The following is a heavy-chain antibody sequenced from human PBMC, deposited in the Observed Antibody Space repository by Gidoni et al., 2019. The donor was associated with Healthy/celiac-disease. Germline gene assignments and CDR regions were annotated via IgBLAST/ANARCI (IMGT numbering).Heavy chain of an antibody. V-gene: IGHV1-69*01. CDR1: GGTFSSYA. CDR3: ARAAYPSYSSGWYNY. D-gene: IGHD6-19*01. Sequence: QVQLVQSGAEVKKPGSSVKVSCKASGGTFSSYAISLVRQASGQGLECMGGIIPIFGTANYSQKFQGRVTITADESTSTAYMELSSLRSEDTAVYYCARAAYPSYSSGWYNYWGQGTLVTVSS. J-gene: IGHJ4*02. CDR2: IIPIFGTA.